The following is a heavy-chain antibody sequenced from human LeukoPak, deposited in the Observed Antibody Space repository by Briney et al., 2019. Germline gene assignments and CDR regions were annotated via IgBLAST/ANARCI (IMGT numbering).Heavy chain of an antibody. CDR3: ARDYPADH. J-gene: IGHJ4*02. CDR1: GFTFSSYA. Sequence: GSLRLSCAASGFTFSSYAMSWVRQAPGKGLDWVALISSDGSDKKYADSVKGRFTMSRDNSENTLYLQLHSLRVEDTAIYYCARDYPADHWGQGTLVTVSS. V-gene: IGHV3-30-3*01. CDR2: ISSDGSDK.